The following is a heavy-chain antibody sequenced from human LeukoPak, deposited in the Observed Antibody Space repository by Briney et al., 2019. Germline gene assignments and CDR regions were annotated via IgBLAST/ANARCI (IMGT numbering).Heavy chain of an antibody. CDR1: GFTFDDYA. D-gene: IGHD3-22*01. CDR3: AKDTSLGYYSTPFDY. CDR2: ISWNSGSI. Sequence: GGSLRLSCAASGFTFDDYAMHWVRQAPGKGLEWVSGISWNSGSIGYADSVKGRFTISRDNAKNSLYLQMNSLRAEDTALYYCAKDTSLGYYSTPFDYWGQGTLVTVSS. J-gene: IGHJ4*02. V-gene: IGHV3-9*01.